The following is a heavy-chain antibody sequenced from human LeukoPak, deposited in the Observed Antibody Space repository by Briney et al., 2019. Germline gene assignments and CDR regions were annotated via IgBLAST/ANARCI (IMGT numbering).Heavy chain of an antibody. CDR1: GFTFDDYG. CDR3: ARDPPSLGYCSGANFYYFEY. Sequence: PGGSLRLPCAASGFTFDDYGMSWVRQAPGKGLEWVSGINWNGGSTGYADSVKGRFTISRDNAKNSLYLQMNSLRVEDTALYYCARDPPSLGYCSGANFYYFEYWGQGTLVTVSS. CDR2: INWNGGST. J-gene: IGHJ4*02. V-gene: IGHV3-20*04. D-gene: IGHD2-15*01.